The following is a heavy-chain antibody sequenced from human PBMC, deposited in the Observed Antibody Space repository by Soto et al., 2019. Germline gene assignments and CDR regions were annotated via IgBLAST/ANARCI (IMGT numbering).Heavy chain of an antibody. Sequence: SETLSLTCTVSGGSISSSSYYWGWIRQPPGKGLEWIGSIYYRGSTYYNPSLKSRVTISVDTSKNQFSLKLSSVTAAETAVYYCARRMEYYYGMDVWGQGTTVTVS. CDR3: ARRMEYYYGMDV. J-gene: IGHJ6*02. CDR2: IYYRGST. D-gene: IGHD2-8*01. CDR1: GGSISSSSYY. V-gene: IGHV4-39*01.